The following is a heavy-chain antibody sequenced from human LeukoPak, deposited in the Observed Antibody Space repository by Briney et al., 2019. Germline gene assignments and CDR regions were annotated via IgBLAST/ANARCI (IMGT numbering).Heavy chain of an antibody. CDR2: IKQDGSEK. CDR1: GFTFSSYW. D-gene: IGHD3-3*01. CDR3: ASLINTIFGVVNTGFFDY. V-gene: IGHV3-7*01. Sequence: GGSLRLSCAASGFTFSSYWMSWVRQAPGKGLEWVANIKQDGSEKYYVDSVKGRFTISRDNAKNSLYLQMNSLRAEDTAVYYCASLINTIFGVVNTGFFDYWGQGTLVTVSS. J-gene: IGHJ4*02.